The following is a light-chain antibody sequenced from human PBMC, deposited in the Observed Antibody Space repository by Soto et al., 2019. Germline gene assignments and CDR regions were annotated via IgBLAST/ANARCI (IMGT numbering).Light chain of an antibody. CDR1: QSVSITY. CDR2: DAS. CDR3: QQYGSSPGLFT. J-gene: IGKJ3*01. Sequence: EIVLTQSPGTLSLSPGDRATLSCRASQSVSITYLAWYQQKPGQAPRLLIYDASSRATGIPDRFSGSGSGTDFTLTISRLEPEDFAVYYCQQYGSSPGLFTFGPGTKVDIK. V-gene: IGKV3-20*01.